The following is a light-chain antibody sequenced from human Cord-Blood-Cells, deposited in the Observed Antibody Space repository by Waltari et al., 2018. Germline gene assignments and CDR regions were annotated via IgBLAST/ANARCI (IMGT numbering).Light chain of an antibody. V-gene: IGLV3-25*02. J-gene: IGLJ3*02. CDR1: ALPKQY. Sequence: SYELTQPPSVSVSPGQTARITCSGDALPKQYPYWYQQKPGQAPVLVIYKDSERPSGIPERFSGSSSGTTVTLTISGVQAEDEADYYCQSADSSGTSRVFGGGTKLTVL. CDR3: QSADSSGTSRV. CDR2: KDS.